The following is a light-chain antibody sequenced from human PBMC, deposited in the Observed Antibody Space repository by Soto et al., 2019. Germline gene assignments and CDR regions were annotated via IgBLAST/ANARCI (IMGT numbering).Light chain of an antibody. J-gene: IGKJ4*01. V-gene: IGKV3-15*01. Sequence: EIVITQSPATLSVSPGERATLSCRASQSVSNNLAWYQQKPGQAPRLLMYGTSTRATGIPARFSGSGSGTEFTLTISNLQSEDFAVYYCQQYNEWPPLTFGGGTKVDIK. CDR1: QSVSNN. CDR3: QQYNEWPPLT. CDR2: GTS.